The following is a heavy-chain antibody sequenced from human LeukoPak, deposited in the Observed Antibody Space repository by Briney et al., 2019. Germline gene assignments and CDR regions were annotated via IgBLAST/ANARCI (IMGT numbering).Heavy chain of an antibody. J-gene: IGHJ4*02. Sequence: GGSLRLSCAASGFTFSSYAMSWVRQAPGKGLEWVSAIGTAGDTYYPGSVKGRFTISRENAKNSLYLQMNSLRAGDTAVYYCARGRRSQESDYYFDYWGQGTLVTVSS. CDR2: IGTAGDT. CDR1: GFTFSSYA. D-gene: IGHD2-15*01. CDR3: ARGRRSQESDYYFDY. V-gene: IGHV3-13*01.